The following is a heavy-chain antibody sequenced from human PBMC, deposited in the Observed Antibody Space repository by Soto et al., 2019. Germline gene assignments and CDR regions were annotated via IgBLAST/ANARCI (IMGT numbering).Heavy chain of an antibody. J-gene: IGHJ6*02. CDR3: ARDTLTGISSTNSYGMDV. CDR1: GFTFSGYA. Sequence: GGSLRLSCAASGFTFSGYAGHWVSQAPGKGLEWVAVISYDGGSKYYVDSVKGRFTISRDNSKNTLYLQMNSLRAEDTALYYCARDTLTGISSTNSYGMDVWGQGTTVTVSS. V-gene: IGHV3-30-3*01. D-gene: IGHD2-2*01. CDR2: ISYDGGSK.